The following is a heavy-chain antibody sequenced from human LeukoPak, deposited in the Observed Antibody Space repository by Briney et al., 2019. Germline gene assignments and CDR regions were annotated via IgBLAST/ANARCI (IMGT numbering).Heavy chain of an antibody. Sequence: GGSLRLSCAAPGFTFSSYGMHWVRQAPGKGLEWVAFIRYDGSNKYYADSVKGRFTISRDNSKNTLYLQMNSLRPEDTAVYYCAKDSNWNYPSGFDYWGQGTLVTVSS. CDR3: AKDSNWNYPSGFDY. CDR1: GFTFSSYG. CDR2: IRYDGSNK. V-gene: IGHV3-30*02. D-gene: IGHD1-7*01. J-gene: IGHJ4*02.